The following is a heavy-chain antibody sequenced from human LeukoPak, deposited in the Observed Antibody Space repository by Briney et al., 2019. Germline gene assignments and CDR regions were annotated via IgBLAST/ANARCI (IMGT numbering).Heavy chain of an antibody. CDR2: IWYDGSNK. CDR1: GFTFSSYG. Sequence: PGGSLRLSCAASGFTFSSYGMHWVRQAPGKGLEWVAVIWYDGSNKYYADSVKGRFTTSRDNSKNTLYLQMNSLRAEDTAVYYCARDGATMVRGVISALDYWGQGTLVTVSS. D-gene: IGHD3-10*01. J-gene: IGHJ4*02. V-gene: IGHV3-33*01. CDR3: ARDGATMVRGVISALDY.